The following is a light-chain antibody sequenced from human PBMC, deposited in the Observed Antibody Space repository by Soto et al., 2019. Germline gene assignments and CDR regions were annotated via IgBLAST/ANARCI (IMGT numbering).Light chain of an antibody. CDR3: QQYNSYSSYT. CDR1: QSINSW. CDR2: DAS. V-gene: IGKV1-5*01. Sequence: DIQMTQSPSTLSASVGDRVTVTCRASQSINSWLAWYQQKPGKAPKLLIYDASSLESGVPSRFSGSGSGTDFTLTISSLQPDDFASYYCQQYNSYSSYTFGQGTKVDIK. J-gene: IGKJ2*01.